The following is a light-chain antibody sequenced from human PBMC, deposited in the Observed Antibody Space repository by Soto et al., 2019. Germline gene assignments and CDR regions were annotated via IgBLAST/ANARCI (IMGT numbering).Light chain of an antibody. CDR2: SKN. Sequence: QSVLAQPTSTSGTPGQRVTISYSGSSSNIGGNSVNWYQQLPGTAPKLLIYSKNQRPSGVPDRFSGSKSGTSASLTISGLQSDDEADYFCAAWDDSLDGYVFGTGTKVTVL. CDR1: SSNIGGNS. J-gene: IGLJ1*01. V-gene: IGLV1-44*01. CDR3: AAWDDSLDGYV.